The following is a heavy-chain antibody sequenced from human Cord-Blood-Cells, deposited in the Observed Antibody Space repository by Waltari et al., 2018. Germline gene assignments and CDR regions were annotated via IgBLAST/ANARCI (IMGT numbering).Heavy chain of an antibody. Sequence: QVQLVQSGAEVKKPGSSVKVSCKASGGTFSSYAISWVRQAPGQGLEWMGGTIPIFGTANDAQKFQGRVTITADESTSTSYMELSSLRSEDTAVYYCARGTIKGSALRGYYYYYMDVWGKGTTVTVSS. D-gene: IGHD3-10*01. J-gene: IGHJ6*03. CDR1: GGTFSSYA. CDR2: TIPIFGTA. V-gene: IGHV1-69*01. CDR3: ARGTIKGSALRGYYYYYMDV.